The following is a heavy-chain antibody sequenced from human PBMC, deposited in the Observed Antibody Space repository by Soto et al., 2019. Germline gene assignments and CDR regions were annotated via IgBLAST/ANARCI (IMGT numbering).Heavy chain of an antibody. D-gene: IGHD5-12*01. CDR1: GGSVSSGSYY. CDR2: IYYSGST. V-gene: IGHV4-61*01. Sequence: SETLSLTCTVSGGSVSSGSYYWSWIRQPPGKGLEWIGYIYYSGSTNYNPSLKSRVTISVDTSKNQFSLKLSSVTAADTAVYYCARDSQVATTHYYYYGMDVWGQGATVTAP. J-gene: IGHJ6*02. CDR3: ARDSQVATTHYYYYGMDV.